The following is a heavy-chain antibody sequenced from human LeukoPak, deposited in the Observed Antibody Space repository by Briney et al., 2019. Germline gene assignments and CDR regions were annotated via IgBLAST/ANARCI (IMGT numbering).Heavy chain of an antibody. CDR1: GFTFSSYG. CDR2: ISYDGSNK. Sequence: PGRSLRLSCAASGFTFSSYGMHWVRQAPGKGLEWVAVISYDGSNKYYADSVKGRFTISRDNSKNTLYLQMNSLRAEDTAVYYCAKSARDGYNFDYWGQGTLVTVSS. V-gene: IGHV3-30*18. J-gene: IGHJ4*02. CDR3: AKSARDGYNFDY. D-gene: IGHD5-12*01.